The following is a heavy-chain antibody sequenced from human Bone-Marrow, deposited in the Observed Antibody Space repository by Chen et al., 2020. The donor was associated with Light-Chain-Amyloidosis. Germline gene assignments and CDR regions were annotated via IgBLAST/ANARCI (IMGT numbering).Heavy chain of an antibody. D-gene: IGHD2-2*01. CDR2: INTDGSST. J-gene: IGHJ3*02. Sequence: EVQLVESGGGLVQPGGSLRLSCVASGFTFSSYWMHWVRQAPGKGLVWVSRINTDGSSTSYADSVKGRFTISRDNAKNTLFLQMSSLRADDTAVYYCARDSDCRSTSCCPLGTFDIWGQGTMVTVSS. V-gene: IGHV3-74*01. CDR3: ARDSDCRSTSCCPLGTFDI. CDR1: GFTFSSYW.